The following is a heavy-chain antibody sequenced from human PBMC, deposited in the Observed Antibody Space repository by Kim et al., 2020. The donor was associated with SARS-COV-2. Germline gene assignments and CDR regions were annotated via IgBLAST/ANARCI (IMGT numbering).Heavy chain of an antibody. CDR2: IYRGGRT. D-gene: IGHD3-22*01. V-gene: IGHV3-53*01. CDR1: GFIVSSNY. CDR3: ARGGDSSAYTYYYGMDV. J-gene: IGHJ6*02. Sequence: GGSLRLSCAASGFIVSSNYMSWVRQAPGKGLEWVSVIYRGGRTYYADSVKGRFTISRDNSKNTVYFQMNSLRDEDTAVYYCARGGDSSAYTYYYGMDVWGQGTTVTVSS.